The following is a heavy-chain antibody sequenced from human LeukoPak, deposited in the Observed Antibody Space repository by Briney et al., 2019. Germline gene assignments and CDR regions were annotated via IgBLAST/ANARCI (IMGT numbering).Heavy chain of an antibody. CDR2: IYTSGST. CDR1: GGSISSSLYF. Sequence: SETLSLTCTVSGGSISSSLYFWGWIRQPAGKGLEWIGRIYTSGSTDYNPSLRSRVTMSVDTSRNQFSLRLTSMTAADTAVYYCARESKCYDGSGFYHDYWGQGTLVAVSS. CDR3: ARESKCYDGSGFYHDY. D-gene: IGHD3-22*01. J-gene: IGHJ4*02. V-gene: IGHV4-61*02.